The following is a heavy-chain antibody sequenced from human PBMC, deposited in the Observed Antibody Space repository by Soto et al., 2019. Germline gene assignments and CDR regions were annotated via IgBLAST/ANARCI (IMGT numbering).Heavy chain of an antibody. Sequence: SETLSLTCTASGGSISSRGYYWGWIRQPPGKGLEWIGTIYYSGSTYYNPSLKSRVTISVDTSKNQFSLKLSSVTAADTAVYYCARGPSGDKVHYWGQGALVTVSS. CDR2: IYYSGST. J-gene: IGHJ4*02. D-gene: IGHD7-27*01. CDR3: ARGPSGDKVHY. V-gene: IGHV4-39*01. CDR1: GGSISSRGYY.